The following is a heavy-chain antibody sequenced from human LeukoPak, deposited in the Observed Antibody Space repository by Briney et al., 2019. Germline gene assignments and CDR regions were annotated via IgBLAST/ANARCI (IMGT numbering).Heavy chain of an antibody. Sequence: SETLSLTCTDSGGSISSGSYYWSWIRQPAGKGLEWIGRIYTSGRTNYNPSLKSRATISVDTSKNQFSLKLSSVTAADTAVYYCARDQVLGYSGSYYYYYYYMDVWGKGTTVTVSS. J-gene: IGHJ6*03. CDR3: ARDQVLGYSGSYYYYYYYMDV. D-gene: IGHD1-26*01. CDR2: IYTSGRT. CDR1: GGSISSGSYY. V-gene: IGHV4-61*02.